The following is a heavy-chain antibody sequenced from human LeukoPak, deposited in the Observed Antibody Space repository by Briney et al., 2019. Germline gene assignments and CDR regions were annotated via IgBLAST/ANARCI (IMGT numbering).Heavy chain of an antibody. V-gene: IGHV1-2*02. J-gene: IGHJ4*02. Sequence: ASVKVSCKASGYTFTGYYMHWVRQAPGQGLEWMGSINPNSGGTNYAQKFQGRVTMTRDTSISTAYMELSRLRSDDTAVCYCARASDLARGYYDSSGYTWGQGTLVTVSS. CDR3: ARASDLARGYYDSSGYT. CDR2: INPNSGGT. D-gene: IGHD3-22*01. CDR1: GYTFTGYY.